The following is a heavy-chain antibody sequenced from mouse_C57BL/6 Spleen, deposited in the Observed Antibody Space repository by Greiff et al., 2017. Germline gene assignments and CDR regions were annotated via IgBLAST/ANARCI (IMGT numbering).Heavy chain of an antibody. J-gene: IGHJ2*01. Sequence: EVKVEESGAELVRPGASVKLSCTASGFNIKDYYMHWEKQRPEQGLEWIGRLDPEAGDTEYAPKFQGKATMTADTSSNTAYLQLSSLTSEDTAVYYCTTRLGSEDFDYWGQGTTLTVSS. V-gene: IGHV14-1*01. CDR1: GFNIKDYY. CDR3: TTRLGSEDFDY. CDR2: LDPEAGDT. D-gene: IGHD1-1*02.